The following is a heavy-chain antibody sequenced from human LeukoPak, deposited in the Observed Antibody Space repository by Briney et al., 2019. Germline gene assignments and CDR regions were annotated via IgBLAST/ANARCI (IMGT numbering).Heavy chain of an antibody. CDR2: IYPGDSDT. D-gene: IGHD3-22*01. V-gene: IGHV5-51*01. Sequence: GESLKISCKGSGYSFTSYWIGWVRQMPGKGLEWMGIIYPGDSDTRYSPSFQGQVTISADKSISTAYLQWSSLKASDTAMYYCARGSRGYYDSSGYSLLGYWGQGTLVTVSP. J-gene: IGHJ4*02. CDR3: ARGSRGYYDSSGYSLLGY. CDR1: GYSFTSYW.